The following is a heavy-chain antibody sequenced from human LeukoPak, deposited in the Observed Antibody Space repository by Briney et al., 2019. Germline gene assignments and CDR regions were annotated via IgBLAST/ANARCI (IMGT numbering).Heavy chain of an antibody. Sequence: GGSLRLSCAASGFTFSSYAMSWVRQAPGKGLEWVSTISGSGGPTYYADSVKGRFTVSRDNSKNTLFLQMNSLRAEDTAVYYCAKPHRQYPAIWYYFDYWGQGTLVTVSS. J-gene: IGHJ4*02. CDR3: AKPHRQYPAIWYYFDY. CDR2: ISGSGGPT. D-gene: IGHD2-2*01. CDR1: GFTFSSYA. V-gene: IGHV3-23*01.